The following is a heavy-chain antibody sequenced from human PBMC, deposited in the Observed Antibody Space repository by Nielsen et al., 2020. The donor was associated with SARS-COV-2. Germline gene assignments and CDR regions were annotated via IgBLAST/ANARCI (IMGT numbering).Heavy chain of an antibody. Sequence: ASVKVSCKASGYSFSIYGLSWVRQAPGQGLEWMGWINTNTGNPMYAQGFTGRFVFSLDTSVSTAYLQISSLRAEDTALYYCARGSNGYDTSGFDYWGQGTLATVSS. V-gene: IGHV7-4-1*02. CDR1: GYSFSIYG. CDR2: INTNTGNP. CDR3: ARGSNGYDTSGFDY. J-gene: IGHJ4*02. D-gene: IGHD3-22*01.